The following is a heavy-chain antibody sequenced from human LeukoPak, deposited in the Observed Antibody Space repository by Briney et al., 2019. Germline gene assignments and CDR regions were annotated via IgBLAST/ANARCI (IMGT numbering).Heavy chain of an antibody. Sequence: PGGSLRLSCAASGFTFRNVWMSWVRQAPGKGLERVGRIKSKTDGGTTDYAAPVKGRFSISRDDSKSTLYLQMNSLKAEETAVYYCTRDLLTGYYDGLDCGQGTLLSVSS. J-gene: IGHJ4*02. D-gene: IGHD3-9*01. V-gene: IGHV3-15*01. CDR2: IKSKTDGGTT. CDR1: GFTFRNVW. CDR3: TRDLLTGYYDGLD.